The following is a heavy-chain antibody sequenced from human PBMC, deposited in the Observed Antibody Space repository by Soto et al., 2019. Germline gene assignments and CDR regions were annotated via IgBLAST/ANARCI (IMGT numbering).Heavy chain of an antibody. D-gene: IGHD5-18*01. V-gene: IGHV1-2*02. J-gene: IGHJ4*02. CDR1: GYTFTGYY. CDR2: INPNSGGT. Sequence: SVQVSCTASGYTFTGYYMHWVRQAPGQGLEWMGWINPNSGGTNYAQKFQGRVTMTRDTSISTAYMELSRLRSDDTAVYYCARGASSGHRTYYAFDDWGQGTLVTVYS. CDR3: ARGASSGHRTYYAFDD.